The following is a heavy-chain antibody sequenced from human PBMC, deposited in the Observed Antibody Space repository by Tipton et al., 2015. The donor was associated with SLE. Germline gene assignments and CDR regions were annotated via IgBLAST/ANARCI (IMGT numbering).Heavy chain of an antibody. CDR3: ARQNSSGWARDYMDV. CDR2: INSDGRSK. D-gene: IGHD6-19*01. Sequence: SLRLSCAASGFTFSSNWMHWVRQAPGKGPVWVSRINSDGRSKTYADSVKGRFIISRDNAKNTLYLQMNSLRAEDTAVYYCARQNSSGWARDYMDVWGKGTMVTVSS. J-gene: IGHJ6*03. V-gene: IGHV3-74*01. CDR1: GFTFSSNW.